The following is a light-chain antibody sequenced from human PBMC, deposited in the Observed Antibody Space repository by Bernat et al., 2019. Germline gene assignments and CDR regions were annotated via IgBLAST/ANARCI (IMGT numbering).Light chain of an antibody. CDR1: NIGSKS. Sequence: SYVLTQPPSVPVAPGKTARITCGGHNIGSKSVHWYQQKPGQAPVLVVYDDTARPSGIPERVSGSNSAQTATLTISRVEAGDEDDYYCQVSDSSSDHPVFGGGTKLTVL. V-gene: IGLV3-21*03. CDR3: QVSDSSSDHPV. J-gene: IGLJ3*02. CDR2: DDT.